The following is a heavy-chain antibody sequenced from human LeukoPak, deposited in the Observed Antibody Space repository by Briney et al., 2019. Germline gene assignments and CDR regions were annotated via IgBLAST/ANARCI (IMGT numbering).Heavy chain of an antibody. Sequence: SQTLSLTCTVSGGSISSGGYYWSWIRQPPGKGLEWIGYIYHSGSTYYNPSLKSRVTISVDTSKNQFSLKLSSVTAADTAVYYCARDGSRYGDYAFDIWGQGTMVTVSS. V-gene: IGHV4-30-2*01. J-gene: IGHJ3*02. CDR1: GGSISSGGYY. D-gene: IGHD4-17*01. CDR2: IYHSGST. CDR3: ARDGSRYGDYAFDI.